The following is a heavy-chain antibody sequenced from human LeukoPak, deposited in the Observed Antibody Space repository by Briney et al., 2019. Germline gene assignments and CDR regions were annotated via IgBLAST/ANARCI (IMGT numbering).Heavy chain of an antibody. D-gene: IGHD1-1*01. CDR1: GFTFSDYY. V-gene: IGHV3-11*01. J-gene: IGHJ4*02. CDR2: ISSSGSTI. CDR3: ARDFSVRGFHDY. Sequence: GGSLTLSCVASGFTFSDYYMSWIRQAPGKGLEWVSYISSSGSTIYYAGSVKGRFNISRDNAKNSLYLQMNSLRAEDTAVYYCARDFSVRGFHDYWGQGTLVTVSS.